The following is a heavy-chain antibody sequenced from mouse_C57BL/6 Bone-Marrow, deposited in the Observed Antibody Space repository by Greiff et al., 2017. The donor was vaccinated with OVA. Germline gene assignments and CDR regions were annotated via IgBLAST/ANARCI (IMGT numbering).Heavy chain of an antibody. J-gene: IGHJ4*01. Sequence: EVMLVESEGGLVQPGSSMKLSCTASGFTFSDYYMAWVRQVPEKGLEWVANINYDGSSTYYLDSLKSRFIISRDNAKNILYLQMSSLKSEDTATYYCARGGIKDAMDYWGQGTSVTVSS. CDR2: INYDGSST. CDR1: GFTFSDYY. CDR3: ARGGIKDAMDY. D-gene: IGHD1-3*01. V-gene: IGHV5-16*01.